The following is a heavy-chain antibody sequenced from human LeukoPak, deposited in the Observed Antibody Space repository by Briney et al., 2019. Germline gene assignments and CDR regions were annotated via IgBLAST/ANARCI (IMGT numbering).Heavy chain of an antibody. J-gene: IGHJ3*02. V-gene: IGHV3-48*01. CDR1: GFTFSTYS. D-gene: IGHD7-27*01. CDR3: ARVVLGRGDAFDI. CDR2: ISSSSSTI. Sequence: GGSLRLSCAASGFTFSTYSMNWVRQAPGKGLEWVSYISSSSSTIYYADSVKGRFAISRDNAKNSLYLQMNSLRAEDTAVYYCARVVLGRGDAFDIWGQGTMVTVSS.